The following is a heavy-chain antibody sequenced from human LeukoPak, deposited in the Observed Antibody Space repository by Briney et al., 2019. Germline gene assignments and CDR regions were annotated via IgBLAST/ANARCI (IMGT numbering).Heavy chain of an antibody. CDR1: GFTFSSYW. D-gene: IGHD4-23*01. J-gene: IGHJ4*02. CDR2: IKSDGSST. CDR3: ARVGDGGNSGSYDY. V-gene: IGHV3-74*01. Sequence: GGSLRLSCAASGFTFSSYWMHWVRQAPGKGLVWASRIKSDGSSTTYADSVKGRFTISRDNAKNTLYLQMNSLRAEDTAVYYCARVGDGGNSGSYDYWGQGALVTVSS.